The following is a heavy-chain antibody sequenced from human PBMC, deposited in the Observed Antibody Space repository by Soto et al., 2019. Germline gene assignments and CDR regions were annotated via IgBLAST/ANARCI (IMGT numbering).Heavy chain of an antibody. CDR2: IYYSGST. Sequence: QVQLQESGPGLVKPSETLSLTCTVSGGSISSYYWSWIRQPPGKGLEWIGYIYYSGSTNYNPSLKSRVTISVDTSKNQFSLKLSSVTAADTAVYYCARGGTTAVRKGAGFDYYYYGMDVWGQGTTVTVSS. CDR1: GGSISSYY. D-gene: IGHD1-1*01. V-gene: IGHV4-59*01. CDR3: ARGGTTAVRKGAGFDYYYYGMDV. J-gene: IGHJ6*02.